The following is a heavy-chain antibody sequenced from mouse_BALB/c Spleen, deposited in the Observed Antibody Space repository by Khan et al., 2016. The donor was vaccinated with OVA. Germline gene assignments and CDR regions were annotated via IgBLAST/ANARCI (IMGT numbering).Heavy chain of an antibody. V-gene: IGHV2-6-1*01. J-gene: IGHJ4*01. CDR2: IWSDGST. CDR1: GFSLTNYG. D-gene: IGHD2-10*01. CDR3: ARRPYYHYNVMDY. Sequence: QQVESGPGLVAPSQSLSITCTISGFSLTNYGVHWVRQPPGKGLEWLAVIWSDGSTTYNSALKSRLTITKDNSKSQVFLKMNSLQTDCTAICFGARRPYYHYNVMDYWGQGTSVTVSS.